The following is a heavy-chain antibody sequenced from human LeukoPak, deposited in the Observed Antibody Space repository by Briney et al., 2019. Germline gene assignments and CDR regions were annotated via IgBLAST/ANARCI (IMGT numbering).Heavy chain of an antibody. D-gene: IGHD6-13*01. CDR2: IKSKIDGGTT. Sequence: GGSLRLSCAASGFTFSDTYMDWVRQAPGKGLEWVGRIKSKIDGGTTDYAAPVKGRFTISRDDSENTLYLQMNSLKTEDTAVYYCTTGVIAATGNENDYWGQGTLVTVSS. CDR1: GFTFSDTY. CDR3: TTGVIAATGNENDY. V-gene: IGHV3-15*01. J-gene: IGHJ4*02.